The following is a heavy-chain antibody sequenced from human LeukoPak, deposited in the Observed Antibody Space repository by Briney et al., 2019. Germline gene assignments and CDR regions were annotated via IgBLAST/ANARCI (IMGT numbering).Heavy chain of an antibody. CDR1: GFTFSSYG. CDR3: TRDIQSTYFDY. D-gene: IGHD2-21*01. CDR2: IWYGGINK. Sequence: GRSLRLSCAASGFTFSSYGMHWVRQAPGKGLEWVAVIWYGGINKYYADSVKGRFTISRDNSKNMLYLQMNSLRAEDTAVYYCTRDIQSTYFDYWGQGTLVTVSS. V-gene: IGHV3-33*08. J-gene: IGHJ4*02.